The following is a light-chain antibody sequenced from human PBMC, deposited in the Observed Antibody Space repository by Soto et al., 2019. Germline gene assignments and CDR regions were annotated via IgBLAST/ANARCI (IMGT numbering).Light chain of an antibody. J-gene: IGKJ5*01. V-gene: IGKV3D-15*01. CDR2: YIS. CDR3: QQHNQWPIT. CDR1: QSAGTF. Sequence: IVLTQSPGTVSLSPGETASLSCRASQSAGTFLAWYQQKPGRAPRLLIYYISTRATGIPARFSGSGSGTEFTLTINSLQSEDSAVYYCQQHNQWPITFGQGTRLEI.